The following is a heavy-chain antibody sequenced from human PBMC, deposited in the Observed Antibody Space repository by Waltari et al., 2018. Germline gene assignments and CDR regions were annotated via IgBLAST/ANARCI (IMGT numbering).Heavy chain of an antibody. CDR3: ARGEWIQLWLLSRDYYYYGMDV. CDR2: FDPEDGET. D-gene: IGHD5-18*01. CDR1: GYTLTELS. Sequence: QVQLVQSGAEVKKPGASVKVSCKVSGYTLTELSMHWVRQAPGKGLEWMGGFDPEDGETIYAQKFQGRVTMTEDTSTDTAYMELSSLRSEDTAVYYCARGEWIQLWLLSRDYYYYGMDVWGQGTTVTVSS. J-gene: IGHJ6*02. V-gene: IGHV1-24*01.